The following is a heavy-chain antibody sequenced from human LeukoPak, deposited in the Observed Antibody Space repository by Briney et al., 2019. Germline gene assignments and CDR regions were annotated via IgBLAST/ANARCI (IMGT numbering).Heavy chain of an antibody. V-gene: IGHV3-7*01. J-gene: IGHJ4*02. Sequence: GGSLRLSCAASGFPFSSYWMSWVRQAPGKGLEWVANIRQDGSEKYYVDSVKGRFTISRDSAKNSLYLQMHSLRAEDTAVYYCARGKERITIFAVVIAAFDYWGQGTMVTVSS. CDR3: ARGKERITIFAVVIAAFDY. D-gene: IGHD3-3*01. CDR1: GFPFSSYW. CDR2: IRQDGSEK.